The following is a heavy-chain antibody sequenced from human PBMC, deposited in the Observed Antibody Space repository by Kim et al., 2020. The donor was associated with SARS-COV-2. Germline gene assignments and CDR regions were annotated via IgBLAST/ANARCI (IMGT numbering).Heavy chain of an antibody. CDR2: INHSGST. J-gene: IGHJ4*02. CDR1: GGSFSGYY. V-gene: IGHV4-34*01. Sequence: SETLSLTCAVYGGSFSGYYWSWIRQPPGKGLEWIGEINHSGSTNYNPSLKSRVTISVDTSKNQFSLKLSSVTAADTAVYYCARSMYYYDSSGYYYYFDYWGQGTLVTVSS. CDR3: ARSMYYYDSSGYYYYFDY. D-gene: IGHD3-22*01.